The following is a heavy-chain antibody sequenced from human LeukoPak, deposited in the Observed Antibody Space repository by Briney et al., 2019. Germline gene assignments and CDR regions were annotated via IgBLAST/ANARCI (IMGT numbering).Heavy chain of an antibody. Sequence: KPSETLSLTCAVYGGSFSGYYWSWIRQPPGKGLEWIGEINHSGSTNYNPSLKSRVTISVDTSKNQFSLKLSSVTAADTAVYCCARRRVVVVAATVPSLKRYWYFDLWGRGTLVTVSS. CDR2: INHSGST. V-gene: IGHV4-34*01. CDR3: ARRRVVVVAATVPSLKRYWYFDL. CDR1: GGSFSGYY. J-gene: IGHJ2*01. D-gene: IGHD2-15*01.